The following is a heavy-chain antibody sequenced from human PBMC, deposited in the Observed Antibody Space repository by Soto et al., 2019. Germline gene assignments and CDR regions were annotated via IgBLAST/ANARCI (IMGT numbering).Heavy chain of an antibody. J-gene: IGHJ6*02. Sequence: QVQLQESGPGLVKPSQTLSLTCTVSGGSISSGGYYWSWIRQHPGKGLEWIGYIYYSGSTYYNPSLKQRVTVSVDTSKNQFSLKLSSVTAADTAVYYCARNVAASGNYYYGMDVWGRGTTVTVSS. CDR1: GGSISSGGYY. CDR3: ARNVAASGNYYYGMDV. V-gene: IGHV4-31*03. D-gene: IGHD6-13*01. CDR2: IYYSGST.